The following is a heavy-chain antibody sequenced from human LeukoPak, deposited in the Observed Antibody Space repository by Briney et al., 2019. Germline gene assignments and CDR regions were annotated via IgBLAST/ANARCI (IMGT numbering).Heavy chain of an antibody. J-gene: IGHJ4*02. Sequence: GGSLRLSCAASGFTFSSYDMHWVRQAPGKGLEWVAVISYDGTNKYYADSVKGRFTISRDTSKNTLFLRMNSLRAEDTAVYYCARARIRLGGWYAFDYWGQGTLVTVSS. CDR2: ISYDGTNK. CDR1: GFTFSSYD. V-gene: IGHV3-30*19. D-gene: IGHD6-19*01. CDR3: ARARIRLGGWYAFDY.